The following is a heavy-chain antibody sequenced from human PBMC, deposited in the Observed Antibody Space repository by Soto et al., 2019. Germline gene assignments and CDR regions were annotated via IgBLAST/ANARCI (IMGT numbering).Heavy chain of an antibody. D-gene: IGHD2-2*01. CDR2: INHSGST. Sequence: QVQLQQWGAGLLKPSETLSLTCAVYGGSFSGYYWSWIRQPPGKGLEWIGEINHSGSTNYNPSLKSRVTISVETSKNQFSLKLSSVTAADTAVYYCARGVCSSTSCYYYFDYWGQGTLVTVSS. CDR1: GGSFSGYY. CDR3: ARGVCSSTSCYYYFDY. V-gene: IGHV4-34*01. J-gene: IGHJ4*02.